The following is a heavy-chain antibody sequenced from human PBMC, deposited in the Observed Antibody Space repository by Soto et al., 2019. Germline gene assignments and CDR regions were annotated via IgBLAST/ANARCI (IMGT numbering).Heavy chain of an antibody. CDR2: ISGTGGST. V-gene: IGHV3-23*01. CDR3: AKNWDTTSSSSSH. Sequence: EVQLLESGGGLVQPGGSLRLSCAASGFTFSTYAMSWVRQDPGKGLEWVSAISGTGGSTYYADSVKGRFTISRDNSKNTLCLQMNSLRAEDTAVYYCAKNWDTTSSSSSHWGQGTLVTFSS. D-gene: IGHD6-6*01. CDR1: GFTFSTYA. J-gene: IGHJ4*02.